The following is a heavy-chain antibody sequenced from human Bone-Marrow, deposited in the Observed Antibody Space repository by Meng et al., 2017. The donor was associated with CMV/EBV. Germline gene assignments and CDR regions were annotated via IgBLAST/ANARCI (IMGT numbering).Heavy chain of an antibody. Sequence: GGSLRLSCAASGFTFSSYAMHWVRQAPGKGLEWVAVISYDGSNKYYADSVKGRFTISRDNSKNTLYLQMNSLRAEDTAVYYCARDSYGMDVWGQGTTVTVSS. J-gene: IGHJ6*02. CDR2: ISYDGSNK. CDR3: ARDSYGMDV. CDR1: GFTFSSYA. V-gene: IGHV3-30*04.